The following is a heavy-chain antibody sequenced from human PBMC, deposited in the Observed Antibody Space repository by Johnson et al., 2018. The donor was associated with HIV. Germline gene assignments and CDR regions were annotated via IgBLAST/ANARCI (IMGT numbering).Heavy chain of an antibody. V-gene: IGHV3-30-3*01. CDR1: GFTFSSYA. J-gene: IGHJ3*02. D-gene: IGHD6-13*01. CDR2: IAYDGSNQ. Sequence: VQLVESGGGVVQPGRSLRLSCAASGFTFSSYATHCVRLAPGKGLEWAAAIAYDGSNQYYADSVKGRFTISRDNSKNTLYLQMNSLRAEDTAVYYCASFAAAGDAFDIWGQGTMVTVSS. CDR3: ASFAAAGDAFDI.